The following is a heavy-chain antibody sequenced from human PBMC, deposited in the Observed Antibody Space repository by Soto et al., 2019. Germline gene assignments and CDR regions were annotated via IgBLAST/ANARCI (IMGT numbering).Heavy chain of an antibody. D-gene: IGHD2-2*02. CDR2: IYYSGST. Sequence: SETLSLTCTVSGGSISSSSYYWGWIRQPPGKGLEWIGSIYYSGSTYYNPSLKSRVTISVDTSKNQFSLKLSSVTAADTAVYYCARSLGYCSSTSCYIPASWFDPWGQGTLVTVSS. CDR1: GGSISSSSYY. J-gene: IGHJ5*02. V-gene: IGHV4-39*01. CDR3: ARSLGYCSSTSCYIPASWFDP.